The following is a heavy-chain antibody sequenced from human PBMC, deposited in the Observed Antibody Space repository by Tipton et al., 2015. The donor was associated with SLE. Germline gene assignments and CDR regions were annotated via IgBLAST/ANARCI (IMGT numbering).Heavy chain of an antibody. CDR3: ARHRGYFTVSDYLDY. Sequence: SLRLSCTVSGASIISLNWWTWVRQPPGKGLEWIGEIYHTGRTNYKPSLKSRVIITVDKSKNQFSLNLSSVTAADTAVYYCARHRGYFTVSDYLDYWGQGTLVTVSS. V-gene: IGHV4-4*02. CDR2: IYHTGRT. D-gene: IGHD3-10*01. CDR1: GASIISLNW. J-gene: IGHJ4*02.